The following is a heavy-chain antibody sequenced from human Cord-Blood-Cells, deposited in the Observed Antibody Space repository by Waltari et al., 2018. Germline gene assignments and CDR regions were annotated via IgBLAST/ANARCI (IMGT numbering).Heavy chain of an antibody. CDR3: ARESGYSYGYYFDY. Sequence: EVQLVESGGGLIEPGGSLRLSWAPSGFTVSGNYMSWVRQAPGKGLEWVSVIYSGGSTYYADSVKGRFTISRDNSKNTLYLQMNSLRAEDTAVYYCARESGYSYGYYFDYWGQGTLVTVSS. CDR1: GFTVSGNY. CDR2: IYSGGST. D-gene: IGHD5-18*01. V-gene: IGHV3-53*01. J-gene: IGHJ4*02.